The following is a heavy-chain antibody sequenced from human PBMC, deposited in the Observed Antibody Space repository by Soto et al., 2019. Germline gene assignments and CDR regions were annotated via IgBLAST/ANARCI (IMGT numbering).Heavy chain of an antibody. V-gene: IGHV4-39*01. CDR3: ARHGPYVWGSYRHFDY. D-gene: IGHD3-16*02. Sequence: WIRQPPGKGLEWIGTIYYSGSTYYNPSLKSRVTISVDTSKNRFSLKLSSVTAADTAVYYCARHGPYVWGSYRHFDYWGQGTLVTVSS. J-gene: IGHJ4*02. CDR2: IYYSGST.